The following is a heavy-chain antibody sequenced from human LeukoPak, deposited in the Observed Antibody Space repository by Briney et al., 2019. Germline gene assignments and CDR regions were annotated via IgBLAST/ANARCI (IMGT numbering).Heavy chain of an antibody. CDR1: GFPFGTFA. CDR2: ISGSGGST. J-gene: IGHJ4*02. Sequence: TGGSLRLSGAASGFPFGTFALTWVAKAPGKGLEGSPVISGSGGSTYYADSVKGRFTISRDNSKNTLYLQMNSLRAEDTAVYYCAKDVVATMGRYYFDYWGQGTLVTVSS. V-gene: IGHV3-23*01. CDR3: AKDVVATMGRYYFDY. D-gene: IGHD5-12*01.